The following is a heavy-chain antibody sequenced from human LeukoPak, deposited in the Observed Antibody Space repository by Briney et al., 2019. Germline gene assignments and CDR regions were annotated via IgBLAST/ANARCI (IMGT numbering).Heavy chain of an antibody. CDR3: ARQYSSGRTFYYYYYMDV. J-gene: IGHJ6*03. CDR1: GFTFSSYG. D-gene: IGHD6-19*01. V-gene: IGHV3-33*01. Sequence: PGRSLRLSCAASGFTFSSYGMHWVRQAPGKGLEWVAVIWYDGSNKYYADSVKGRFTISRDNSKSTLYLQMNSLRAEDTAVYYCARQYSSGRTFYYYYYMDVWGKGTTVTVSS. CDR2: IWYDGSNK.